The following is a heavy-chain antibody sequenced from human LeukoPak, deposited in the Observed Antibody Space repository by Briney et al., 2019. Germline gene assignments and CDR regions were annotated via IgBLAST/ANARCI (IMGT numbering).Heavy chain of an antibody. CDR3: AREDIVATMTFDY. D-gene: IGHD5-12*01. CDR2: INLDGSER. CDR1: GFTFSNYW. J-gene: IGHJ4*02. V-gene: IGHV3-7*01. Sequence: PGGSLRLSCAASGFTFSNYWMSWVRQAPGKGLEWVAIINLDGSERYYVDSLKGRFTISRDNAKNSLYLQMNSLRAEDTAVYYCAREDIVATMTFDYWGQGTLVTVSS.